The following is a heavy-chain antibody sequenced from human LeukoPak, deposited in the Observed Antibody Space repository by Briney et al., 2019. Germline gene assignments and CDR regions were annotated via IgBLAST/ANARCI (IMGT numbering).Heavy chain of an antibody. CDR1: GYTFTSYG. V-gene: IGHV1-18*01. CDR2: ISSYNGNT. J-gene: IGHJ3*02. Sequence: ASVKASCTASGYTFTSYGISWVRQAPGQGLEWMGWISSYNGNTNYAQKLQGRVTMSTDTSTGTAYMELMSLRSDDTAVYYCARRVAVARRDAFDIWGQGTMVTVSS. D-gene: IGHD6-19*01. CDR3: ARRVAVARRDAFDI.